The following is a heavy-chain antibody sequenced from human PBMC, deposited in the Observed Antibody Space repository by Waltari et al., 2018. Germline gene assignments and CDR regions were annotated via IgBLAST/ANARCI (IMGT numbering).Heavy chain of an antibody. V-gene: IGHV1-69*02. CDR3: ARATASPYSSSWYAFDY. Sequence: QVQLVQSGAEVKKPGSSVKVSCKASGGTFSSYTISWVRQAPGQGLEWMGRCSPNLGIANYAQKFQGRVTITADKSTSTAYMELSSLRSEDTAVYYCARATASPYSSSWYAFDYWGQGTLVTVSS. CDR2: CSPNLGIA. J-gene: IGHJ4*02. CDR1: GGTFSSYT. D-gene: IGHD6-13*01.